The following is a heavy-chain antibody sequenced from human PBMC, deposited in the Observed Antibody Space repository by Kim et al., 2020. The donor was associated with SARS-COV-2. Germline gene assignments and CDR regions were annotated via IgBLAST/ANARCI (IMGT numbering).Heavy chain of an antibody. CDR3: AKRCSTTNCYRPYL. V-gene: IGHV3-23*01. Sequence: GGSLRLSCAASGFAFSSYGMTWVRQAPGKGLEWVSTISGSGANTYYADAVKGRFTISRDNSKDTLYLQMNSLRADDTAVYYCAKRCSTTNCYRPYLWGQGTLFSVSS. D-gene: IGHD2-2*02. CDR1: GFAFSSYG. CDR2: ISGSGANT. J-gene: IGHJ4*02.